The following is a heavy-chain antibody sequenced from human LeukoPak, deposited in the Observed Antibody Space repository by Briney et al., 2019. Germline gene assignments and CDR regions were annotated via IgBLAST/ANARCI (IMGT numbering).Heavy chain of an antibody. CDR2: INHSGST. Sequence: SETLSLTCAVYGGSFSGYYWSWIRQPPGKGLEWIGEINHSGSTNYNPSLKSRVTISVDTSKNQFSLKLISVTAADTAVYYCARDAPGFQGLFDYCGQGTLVTVSS. CDR1: GGSFSGYY. V-gene: IGHV4-34*01. D-gene: IGHD1-1*01. CDR3: ARDAPGFQGLFDY. J-gene: IGHJ4*02.